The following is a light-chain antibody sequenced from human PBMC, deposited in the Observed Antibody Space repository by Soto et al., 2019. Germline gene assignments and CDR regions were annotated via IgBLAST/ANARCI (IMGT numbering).Light chain of an antibody. CDR2: NKN. J-gene: IGLJ2*01. V-gene: IGLV1-44*01. CDR3: AAWDDSLNGVV. Sequence: QSVLTQPPSASGTPGQRVTISCSGSSSNIGSNTVNWYQQLPGTAPELLIYNKNQRPSGVPDRFSGSKSGTSASLAISGLQSEDEADYYCAAWDDSLNGVVFGGGTKLTVL. CDR1: SSNIGSNT.